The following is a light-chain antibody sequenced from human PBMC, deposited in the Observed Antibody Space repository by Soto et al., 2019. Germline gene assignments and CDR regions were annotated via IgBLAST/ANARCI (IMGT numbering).Light chain of an antibody. CDR2: DTS. Sequence: EIVLTQSPATLSLSPGESATLSCRASQSVSHFLAWYQQKPGQAPRLLIYDTSSRATGIPGRFSGSGSGTDFTLTIDILEPADAAVYYCPQRTDWPTFGGGTKVEI. J-gene: IGKJ4*01. CDR1: QSVSHF. CDR3: PQRTDWPT. V-gene: IGKV3-11*01.